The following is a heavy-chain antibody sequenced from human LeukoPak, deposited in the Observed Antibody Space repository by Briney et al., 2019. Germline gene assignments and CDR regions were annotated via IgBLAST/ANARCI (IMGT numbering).Heavy chain of an antibody. V-gene: IGHV3-7*01. J-gene: IGHJ3*02. D-gene: IGHD3-10*01. CDR2: IKQDGSEK. Sequence: PGGSLRLSCAASGVTFTDYWMSWVRQAPGKGLEWVANIKQDGSEKRYVDSVRGRFTISRDNAKNSLYLQMNSLRAEDTAVYYCARDTPPPYYYGSGSYSNAFDIWGPGTMVTVSS. CDR3: ARDTPPPYYYGSGSYSNAFDI. CDR1: GVTFTDYW.